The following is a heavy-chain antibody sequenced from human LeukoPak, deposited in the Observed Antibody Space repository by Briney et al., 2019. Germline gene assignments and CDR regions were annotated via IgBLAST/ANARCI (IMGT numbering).Heavy chain of an antibody. CDR1: GYSFIKYD. CDR2: INTNTGNP. J-gene: IGHJ4*02. D-gene: IGHD3-10*01. V-gene: IGHV7-4-1*02. CDR3: ARNNADGEGRFSY. Sequence: ASVKVTCKASGYSFIKYDMNWVRQAPGQGLEWMGWINTNTGNPTYAQGFTGRFVFSLDTSVSTAYLQISGLKAEDTAVYYCARNNADGEGRFSYWGQGTLVTVSS.